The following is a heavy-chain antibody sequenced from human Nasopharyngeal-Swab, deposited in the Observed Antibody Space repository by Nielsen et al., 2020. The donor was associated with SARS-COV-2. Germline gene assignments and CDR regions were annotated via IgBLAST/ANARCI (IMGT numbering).Heavy chain of an antibody. CDR2: IYTSGST. CDR1: GGSISSYY. CDR3: ARYNDILTGYPQFDP. V-gene: IGHV4-4*07. D-gene: IGHD3-9*01. J-gene: IGHJ5*02. Sequence: SETLSLTCTVSGGSISSYYWSWIRQPAGKGLEWIGRIYTSGSTNYNPSLKSRVTMSVDTSKNQFSLKLSSVTAADTAVYYCARYNDILTGYPQFDPWGQGTLVTVPS.